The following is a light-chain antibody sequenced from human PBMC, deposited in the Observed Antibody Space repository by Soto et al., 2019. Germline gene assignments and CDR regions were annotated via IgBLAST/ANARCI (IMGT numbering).Light chain of an antibody. Sequence: DIVLTQSPATLSLSPGERATLSCRASQSVTSFLAWYQQRPGQAPRLLIYDVSNRATGIPARFSGSGSGTDFTLTISSLEPEDFAVYYCQQRGIWPPRITFGQGTRLEIK. CDR2: DVS. CDR3: QQRGIWPPRIT. V-gene: IGKV3-11*01. CDR1: QSVTSF. J-gene: IGKJ5*01.